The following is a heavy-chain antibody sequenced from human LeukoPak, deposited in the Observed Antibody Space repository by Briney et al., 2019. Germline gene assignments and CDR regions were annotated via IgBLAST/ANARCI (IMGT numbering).Heavy chain of an antibody. CDR2: ILPYNGNT. CDR3: ARPYDFWSGYEALHDAFDI. D-gene: IGHD3-3*01. V-gene: IGHV1-18*01. J-gene: IGHJ3*02. CDR1: GYTFTSYG. Sequence: GASVKVSCKASGYTFTSYGITWVRQAPGQGLEWVGWILPYNGNTKYAQKLQGRVTMTTDTSTSTAYVELRSLRSDDTAVYYCARPYDFWSGYEALHDAFDIWGQGTMVTVSS.